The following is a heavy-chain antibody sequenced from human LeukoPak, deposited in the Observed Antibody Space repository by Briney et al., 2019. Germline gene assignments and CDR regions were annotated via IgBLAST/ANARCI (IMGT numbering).Heavy chain of an antibody. J-gene: IGHJ6*02. CDR2: INPNSGGT. D-gene: IGHD3-9*01. Sequence: ASVKVSCKASGYTFTGYYMHWVRQAPGQGLEWKGWINPNSGGTNYAQKFQGRVTMTRDTSISTAYMELSRLRSDDTAVYYCARFDILTGSYYYYGMDVWGQGTTVTVSS. CDR1: GYTFTGYY. CDR3: ARFDILTGSYYYYGMDV. V-gene: IGHV1-2*02.